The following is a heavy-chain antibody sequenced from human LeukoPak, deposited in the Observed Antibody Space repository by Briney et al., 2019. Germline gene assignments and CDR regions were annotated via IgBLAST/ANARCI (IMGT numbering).Heavy chain of an antibody. CDR2: INHSGSA. CDR3: AGPGAGDLDY. J-gene: IGHJ4*02. V-gene: IGHV4-34*01. D-gene: IGHD3-10*01. Sequence: SETLSLTCAIYGGSFGCYYWSWIRQPPGKGLEWIGEINHSGSANYNPSLKSRVTISVDTSKNHFSLKLSSVTAADTAVYYCAGPGAGDLDYWGQGTLVTVSS. CDR1: GGSFGCYY.